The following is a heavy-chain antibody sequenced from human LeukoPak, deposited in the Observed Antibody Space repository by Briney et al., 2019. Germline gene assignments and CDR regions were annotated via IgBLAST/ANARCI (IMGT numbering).Heavy chain of an antibody. D-gene: IGHD1-20*01. Sequence: GGSLRLSCAASGFTFTSYAMSWVRQAPGKGLEWVSVLTGDGNAYYADSVKGRFTNSRDDSKNTLFLQMNSLRAEDTAVYFCAKVKWKLIGYFDYWGQGTLVTVSS. CDR1: GFTFTSYA. CDR2: LTGDGNA. CDR3: AKVKWKLIGYFDY. V-gene: IGHV3-23*01. J-gene: IGHJ4*02.